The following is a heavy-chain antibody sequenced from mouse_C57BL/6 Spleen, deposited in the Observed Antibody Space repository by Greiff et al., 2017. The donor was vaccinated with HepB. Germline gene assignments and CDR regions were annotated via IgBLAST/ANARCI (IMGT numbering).Heavy chain of an antibody. D-gene: IGHD1-1*01. CDR3: ARRIELRRGGYAMDY. CDR1: GYTFTSYW. Sequence: QVQLQQPGAELVRPGSSVKLSCKASGYTFTSYWMHWVKQRPIQGLEWIGNIDPSDSDTHYNQKFKDKATLTVDKSSSTAYMQLSSLTSEDSAVYYCARRIELRRGGYAMDYWGQGTSVTVSS. V-gene: IGHV1-52*01. CDR2: IDPSDSDT. J-gene: IGHJ4*01.